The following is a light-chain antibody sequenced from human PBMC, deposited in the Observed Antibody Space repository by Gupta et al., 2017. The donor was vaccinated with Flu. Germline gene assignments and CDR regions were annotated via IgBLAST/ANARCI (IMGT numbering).Light chain of an antibody. CDR3: RQWSHSAPYT. J-gene: IGKJ2*01. CDR2: TPA. V-gene: IGKV2-30*01. Sequence: HTRGISDSSTYITRYQPTRGQSPMLLIYTPASRAGSVPDRFSGNGSGTDLTLKISRVVTKAAGVYYCRQWSHSAPYTFGPGTKMEIK. CDR1: HTRGISDSSTY.